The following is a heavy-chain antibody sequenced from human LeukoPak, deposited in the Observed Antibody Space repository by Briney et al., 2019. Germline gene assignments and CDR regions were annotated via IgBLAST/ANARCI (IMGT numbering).Heavy chain of an antibody. V-gene: IGHV1-46*01. CDR1: GYAFPGHL. D-gene: IGHD2-15*01. CDR3: ARLRGYSFDV. Sequence: ASVTVSCKASGYAFPGHLIHWVRQASGPGLQWMGSINPGDETTEYAQNFEGRVTMTREKSTATVYMDVSSLRPDDTAVYFCARLRGYSFDVWGQGTLLTVAS. J-gene: IGHJ3*01. CDR2: INPGDETT.